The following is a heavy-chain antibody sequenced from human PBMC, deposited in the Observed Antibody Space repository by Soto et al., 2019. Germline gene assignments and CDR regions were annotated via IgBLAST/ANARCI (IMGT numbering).Heavy chain of an antibody. Sequence: GGSLRLSCAASGFTFSSYAMSWVRQAPGRGLEWVSAVSSSSDNTYYADSVKGRFTISRDNTKNTLYLQMNSLRAEDTAIYYCAKAGYGSDVLWWFGPWGLGTLVTVSS. V-gene: IGHV3-23*01. CDR3: AKAGYGSDVLWWFGP. D-gene: IGHD5-12*01. CDR1: GFTFSSYA. CDR2: VSSSSDNT. J-gene: IGHJ5*02.